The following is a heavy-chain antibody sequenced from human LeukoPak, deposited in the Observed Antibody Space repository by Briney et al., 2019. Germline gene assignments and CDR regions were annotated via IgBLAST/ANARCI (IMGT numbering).Heavy chain of an antibody. CDR2: ISYDGSNK. CDR3: ARDGQQWLVRYYFDY. Sequence: GGSLRLSCAASGFTFSSYWMSWVRQAPGKGLEWVAVISYDGSNKYYADSVKGRFTISRDNSKNTLYLQMNSLRAEDTAVYYCARDGQQWLVRYYFDYWGQGTLVTVSS. D-gene: IGHD6-19*01. V-gene: IGHV3-30-3*01. CDR1: GFTFSSYW. J-gene: IGHJ4*02.